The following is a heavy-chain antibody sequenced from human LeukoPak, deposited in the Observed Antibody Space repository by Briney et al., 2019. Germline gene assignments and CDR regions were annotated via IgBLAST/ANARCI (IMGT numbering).Heavy chain of an antibody. CDR3: ARVGWSCSGGSCYNDY. J-gene: IGHJ4*02. CDR1: GYTFTGYY. D-gene: IGHD2-15*01. V-gene: IGHV1-2*02. Sequence: GASVKVSCKASGYTFTGYYMHWVRQAPGQGLEGMGWINPNSGGTNYAQKFQGRVTMTRDTSISTAYMELSRLRSDDTAVYYCARVGWSCSGGSCYNDYWGQGTLVTVSS. CDR2: INPNSGGT.